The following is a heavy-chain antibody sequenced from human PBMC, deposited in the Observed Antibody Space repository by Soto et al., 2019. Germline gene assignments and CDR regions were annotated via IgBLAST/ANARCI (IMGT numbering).Heavy chain of an antibody. CDR3: ARGVTMVRGVIKDYYYGMDV. V-gene: IGHV1-2*04. CDR2: INPNSGGT. Sequence: ASVKVSFKASGYTFTGYYMHWVRQAPGQGLEWMGWINPNSGGTNYAQKFQGWVTMTRDTSISTAYMELSRLRSDDTAVYYCARGVTMVRGVIKDYYYGMDVWGQGTTVTVSS. CDR1: GYTFTGYY. D-gene: IGHD3-10*01. J-gene: IGHJ6*02.